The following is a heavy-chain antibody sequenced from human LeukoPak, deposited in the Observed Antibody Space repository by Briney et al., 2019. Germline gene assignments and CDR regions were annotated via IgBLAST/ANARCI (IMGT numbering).Heavy chain of an antibody. J-gene: IGHJ4*02. D-gene: IGHD1-1*01. CDR3: AKLLERRGYFDY. CDR1: GFTFSSYA. CDR2: ISYDGSNK. Sequence: GGSLRLSCAASGFTFSSYAMSWVRQAPGKGLEWVAVISYDGSNKYYADSVKGRFTISRDNSKNTLYLQMNSLRAEDTAVYYCAKLLERRGYFDYWGQGTLVTVSS. V-gene: IGHV3-30*18.